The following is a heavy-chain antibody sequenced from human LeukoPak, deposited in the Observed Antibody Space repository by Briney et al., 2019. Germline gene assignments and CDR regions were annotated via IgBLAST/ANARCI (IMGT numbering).Heavy chain of an antibody. D-gene: IGHD3-10*01. J-gene: IGHJ4*02. Sequence: PGGSLRLSCAASGFTFSSYAMHWVRQAPGKGLEWVAVISYDGSNKYYADSVKGRFTISRDNSKNTLYLQMNSLRAEDTAVYYCARSAMVRGLNGYYFDYWGQGTLVTVSS. CDR2: ISYDGSNK. CDR3: ARSAMVRGLNGYYFDY. V-gene: IGHV3-30*04. CDR1: GFTFSSYA.